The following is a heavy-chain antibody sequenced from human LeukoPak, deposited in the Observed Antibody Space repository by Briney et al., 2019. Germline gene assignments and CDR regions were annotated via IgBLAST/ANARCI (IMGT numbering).Heavy chain of an antibody. CDR3: ARDLYYYGSGSFDY. CDR2: ISSSGSTI. D-gene: IGHD3-10*01. V-gene: IGHV3-48*03. CDR1: GFTFSNYE. J-gene: IGHJ4*02. Sequence: GGSLGLSCAASGFTFSNYEMHWVRQAPGKGLEWVSYISSSGSTIYYADSVKGRFTISRDNAKNSLYLQMNSLRAEDTAVYYCARDLYYYGSGSFDYWGQGTLVTVSS.